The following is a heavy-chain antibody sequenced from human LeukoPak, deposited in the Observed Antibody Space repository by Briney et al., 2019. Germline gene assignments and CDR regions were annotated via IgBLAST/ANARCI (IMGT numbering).Heavy chain of an antibody. CDR1: GFTFGTYE. CDR2: TSNSDTTR. Sequence: GGSLRLSCAASGFTFGTYEMNWVRQAPGKGLEWVSYTSNSDTTRYYADSVKGRFTISGDNVKNSLYLQMNSLRAEDTAVYYCARGGGSYPFFDYWGQGTLVTVSS. D-gene: IGHD1-26*01. J-gene: IGHJ4*02. CDR3: ARGGGSYPFFDY. V-gene: IGHV3-48*03.